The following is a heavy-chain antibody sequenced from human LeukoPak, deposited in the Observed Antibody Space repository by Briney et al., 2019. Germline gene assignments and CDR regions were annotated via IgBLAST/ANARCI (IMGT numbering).Heavy chain of an antibody. J-gene: IGHJ4*02. D-gene: IGHD6-13*01. CDR3: AKGGLIAADFDY. CDR2: ISGSGGST. Sequence: GVSPRLSCAASGFTFSSYAMSWVRQAPGKGLEWVSAISGSGGSTYYADSVKGRFTISRDNSKNTLYLQMNSLRAEDTAVYYCAKGGLIAADFDYWGQGTLVTVSS. V-gene: IGHV3-23*01. CDR1: GFTFSSYA.